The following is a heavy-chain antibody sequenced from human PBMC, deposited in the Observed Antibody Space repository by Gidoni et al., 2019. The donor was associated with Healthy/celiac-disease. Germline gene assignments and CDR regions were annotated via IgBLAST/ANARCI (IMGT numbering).Heavy chain of an antibody. J-gene: IGHJ4*02. D-gene: IGHD4-17*01. CDR1: GGSFSGYY. CDR3: ARGLDYGDYGVFDY. CDR2: INHSGST. Sequence: QVQLQQWGAGLLTPSETLSLTCAVYGGSFSGYYWSWIRQPPGKGLEWIGEINHSGSTNYNPSLKSRVIISINTSKNQFSLKLSSVTAADTAVYYCARGLDYGDYGVFDYWGQGTLVTVSS. V-gene: IGHV4-34*01.